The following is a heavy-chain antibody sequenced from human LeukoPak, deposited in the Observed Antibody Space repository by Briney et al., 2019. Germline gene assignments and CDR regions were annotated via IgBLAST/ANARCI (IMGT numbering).Heavy chain of an antibody. V-gene: IGHV4-31*03. D-gene: IGHD2-15*01. J-gene: IGHJ3*02. CDR2: IYYSGTA. Sequence: SETLSLTCTVSGGSISSDGYYWTWIRQYPGKGLEWIGYIYYSGTAYYNPSLESRVTLSVDTSKNQFSLRLSSVTAADTAIYYCARYRDSGGRLAFDIWGQGTMATVSS. CDR1: GGSISSDGYY. CDR3: ARYRDSGGRLAFDI.